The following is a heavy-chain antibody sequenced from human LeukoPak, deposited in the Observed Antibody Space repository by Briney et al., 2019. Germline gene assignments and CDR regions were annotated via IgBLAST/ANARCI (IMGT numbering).Heavy chain of an antibody. CDR2: INHSGST. Sequence: PSETLSLTCAVYGGSFSGYYWSWIRQPPGKGLEWIGEINHSGSTNYNPSLKSRVTISVDTSKNQFSLKLSSVTAADTAVYYCARPSIAVAGLNKGALDIWGQGTMVTVSS. D-gene: IGHD6-19*01. CDR1: GGSFSGYY. V-gene: IGHV4-34*01. J-gene: IGHJ3*02. CDR3: ARPSIAVAGLNKGALDI.